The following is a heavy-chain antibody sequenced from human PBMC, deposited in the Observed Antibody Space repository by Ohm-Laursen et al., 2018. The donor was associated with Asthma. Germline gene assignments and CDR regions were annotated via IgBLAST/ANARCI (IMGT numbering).Heavy chain of an antibody. CDR2: GGSYYDGGLK. CDR1: GFTFRSYA. J-gene: IGHJ4*02. CDR3: ARDVMEWYLPAFDF. Sequence: SLRLSCTASGFTFRSYAMHWVCQAPGKGLEWVAVGGSYYDGGLKYYADSVNGRFTVSRDDSKNTLYLQMNSLRPDDTAVYYCARDVMEWYLPAFDFWGQGTLVTVSS. D-gene: IGHD3-3*01. V-gene: IGHV3-30-3*01.